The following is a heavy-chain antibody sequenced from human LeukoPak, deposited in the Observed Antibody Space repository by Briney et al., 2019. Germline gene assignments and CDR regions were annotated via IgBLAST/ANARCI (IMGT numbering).Heavy chain of an antibody. CDR3: ARESGSSSSFLPGYFDY. CDR1: GGSISSYY. V-gene: IGHV4-59*01. J-gene: IGHJ4*02. Sequence: SETLPLTCTVSGGSISSYYWSWIRQPPGKGLEWIGYIYYSGSTNYNPSLKSRVTISVDTSKNQFSLKLSSVTAADTAVYYCARESGSSSSFLPGYFDYWGQGTLVTVSS. D-gene: IGHD6-6*01. CDR2: IYYSGST.